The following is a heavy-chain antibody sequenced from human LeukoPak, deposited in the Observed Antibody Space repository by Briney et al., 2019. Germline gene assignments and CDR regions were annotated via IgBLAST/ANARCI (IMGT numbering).Heavy chain of an antibody. CDR3: ARARYFEY. Sequence: GGSLRLSCAASGLIFSSHAMSWVRQTPEKGLEWVSAISSRGDSTYYADSVKGRFTISRDNSKNTLYLQMNSLRAEDTAVYYCARARYFEYWGQGTLVTVSS. J-gene: IGHJ4*02. V-gene: IGHV3-23*01. CDR2: ISSRGDST. CDR1: GLIFSSHA.